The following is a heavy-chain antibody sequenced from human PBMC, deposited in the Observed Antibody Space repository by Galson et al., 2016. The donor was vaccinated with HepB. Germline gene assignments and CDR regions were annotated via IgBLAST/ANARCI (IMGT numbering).Heavy chain of an antibody. V-gene: IGHV3-66*01. J-gene: IGHJ6*02. CDR1: GLSVSDAY. CDR3: ARDPSLRTGMNV. CDR2: LYAGGET. Sequence: SLRLSCAASGLSVSDAYMNWVRQAPGKGLEWVSVLYAGGETYYADSLGGRFTIPRDNSKNILYLQMNSMRVEDTAVYYCARDPSLRTGMNVWGHGTPVTVS.